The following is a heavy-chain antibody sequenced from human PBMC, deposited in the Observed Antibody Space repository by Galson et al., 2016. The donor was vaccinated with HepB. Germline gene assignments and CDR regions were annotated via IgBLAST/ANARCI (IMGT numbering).Heavy chain of an antibody. D-gene: IGHD2-21*02. Sequence: QSGAEVKKPGESLRISCKSSGFRFTSYWITWVRQMPGKGLEWMGTIDPSGSNTNYSPSFHGHVTILVDKSIGTAYLQWSSLKASDTAMYYCARLGRVTSSQSYFYGMDVWGQGTTVTVSS. CDR2: IDPSGSNT. CDR1: GFRFTSYW. V-gene: IGHV5-10-1*01. CDR3: ARLGRVTSSQSYFYGMDV. J-gene: IGHJ6*02.